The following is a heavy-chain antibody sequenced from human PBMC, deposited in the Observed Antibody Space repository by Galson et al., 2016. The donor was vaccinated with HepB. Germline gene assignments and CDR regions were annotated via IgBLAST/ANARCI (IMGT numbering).Heavy chain of an antibody. CDR1: GFTFSSYT. J-gene: IGHJ4*02. V-gene: IGHV3-23*01. D-gene: IGHD6-19*01. CDR3: AKDPGRGSGWFFFDS. Sequence: SLRLSCAASGFTFSSYTMSWVRQAPGMGLEWVSSISGSGSSTYFADSVKGRFTISRDNSKNTLYLQINSLRAEDTATYYCAKDPGRGSGWFFFDSWGQGTLVTVSS. CDR2: ISGSGSST.